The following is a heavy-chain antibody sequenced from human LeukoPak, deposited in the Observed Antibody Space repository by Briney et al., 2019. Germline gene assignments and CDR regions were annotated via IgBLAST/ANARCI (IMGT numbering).Heavy chain of an antibody. J-gene: IGHJ3*02. V-gene: IGHV4-59*01. CDR1: GGSISSYY. CDR2: IYYSGST. Sequence: SETLSLTCTVSGGSISSYYWSWIRQPPGKGLEWIGYIYYSGSTNYNPSLKSRVTISVDTSKNQFSLKLSSVTAADTAVYYCARVNWNDDGSPNDAFDIWGQGTMVTVSS. D-gene: IGHD1-1*01. CDR3: ARVNWNDDGSPNDAFDI.